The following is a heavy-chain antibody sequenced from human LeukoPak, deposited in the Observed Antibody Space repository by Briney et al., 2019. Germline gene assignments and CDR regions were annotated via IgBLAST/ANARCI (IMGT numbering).Heavy chain of an antibody. J-gene: IGHJ4*02. V-gene: IGHV3-13*01. Sequence: GGSLRLSCAASGFTFSSYDIHWVRQAPGKGLEWVSGIGAAGEIYYPGSVKGRFTISRENAKNSLYLQMNSLRAGDTAVYYCARVPILRYFDWLLGAWDSHDYWGQGTLVTVSS. CDR1: GFTFSSYD. CDR2: IGAAGEI. CDR3: ARVPILRYFDWLLGAWDSHDY. D-gene: IGHD3-9*01.